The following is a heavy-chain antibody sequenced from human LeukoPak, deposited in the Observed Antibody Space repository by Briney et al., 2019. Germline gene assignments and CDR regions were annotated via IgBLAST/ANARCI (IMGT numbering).Heavy chain of an antibody. CDR3: ARDPGY. D-gene: IGHD3-10*01. J-gene: IGHJ4*02. V-gene: IGHV4-31*03. CDR2: IYYSGST. Sequence: SQTLSLTCTVSGGSISSDGSYWGWIRHHPVKGLEWIGFIYYSGSTYYNPSLESRLTISVDTSKNQFSLKLSSVTAADTAVYYCARDPGYWGQGTLVTVSS. CDR1: GGSISSDGSY.